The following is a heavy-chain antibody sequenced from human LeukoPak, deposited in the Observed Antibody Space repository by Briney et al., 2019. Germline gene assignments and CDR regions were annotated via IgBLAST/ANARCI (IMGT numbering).Heavy chain of an antibody. CDR3: ARAGTVMLLDY. CDR1: GYSFTSYG. V-gene: IGHV1-18*01. Sequence: ASVKVSCKASGYSFTSYGITWVRQAPGQGLEWMGWISAYNGNTNYAQLLQGRGTMTTDTSTSTAYMELRSLRSDDTAVYYCARAGTVMLLDYWGQGTLVTVSS. J-gene: IGHJ4*02. CDR2: ISAYNGNT. D-gene: IGHD3-16*01.